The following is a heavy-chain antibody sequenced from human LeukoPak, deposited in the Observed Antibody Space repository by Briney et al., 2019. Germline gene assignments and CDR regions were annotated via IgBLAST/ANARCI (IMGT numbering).Heavy chain of an antibody. CDR2: IRYDGSNK. J-gene: IGHJ4*02. D-gene: IGHD3-3*01. CDR1: GFTFSSYG. CDR3: ARGNSWSGSPLDY. V-gene: IGHV3-30*02. Sequence: PGGSLRLSCAASGFTFSSYGMHWVRQAPGKGLEWVAFIRYDGSNKYYADSVKGRFTISRDNSKNTLYLQMNSLRAEDTAVYYCARGNSWSGSPLDYWGQGTLVTVSS.